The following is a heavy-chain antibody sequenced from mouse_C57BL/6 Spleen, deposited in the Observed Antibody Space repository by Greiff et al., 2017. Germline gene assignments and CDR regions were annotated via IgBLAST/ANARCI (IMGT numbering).Heavy chain of an antibody. Sequence: VKLVESGPGLVAPSQSLSITCTVSGFSLTSYGVSWVRQPPGQGLEWLGVIWGDGSTNYHSALISRLSISKDNSTSQVVLKLNRLQTDDTATYYCAKPGSYYYGSIYFHYAMDYWGQGTSVTVSS. CDR3: AKPGSYYYGSIYFHYAMDY. D-gene: IGHD1-1*01. V-gene: IGHV2-3*01. CDR2: IWGDGST. J-gene: IGHJ4*01. CDR1: GFSLTSYG.